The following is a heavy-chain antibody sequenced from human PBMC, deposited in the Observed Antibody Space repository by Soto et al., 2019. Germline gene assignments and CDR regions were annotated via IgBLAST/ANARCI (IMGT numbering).Heavy chain of an antibody. CDR1: GGTFSNEV. J-gene: IGHJ6*02. Sequence: QVQLVQSGPEVKKPGSSVKVSCKVSGGTFSNEVINGVRHVPGQGLEWMAKINPILGITNSAQKFQGRATITADKSTNTAYMELSSLESKDTAVYYCARGFAVADYYGMEVWGQGTRATVSS. CDR2: INPILGIT. V-gene: IGHV1-69*04. D-gene: IGHD6-19*01. CDR3: ARGFAVADYYGMEV.